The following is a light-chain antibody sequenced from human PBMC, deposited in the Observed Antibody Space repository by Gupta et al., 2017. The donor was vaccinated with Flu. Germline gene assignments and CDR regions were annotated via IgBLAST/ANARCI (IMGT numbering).Light chain of an antibody. CDR3: LLSYSGARV. J-gene: IGLJ3*02. Sequence: QAVVWREPSLIGSPGGTVTQTCLSSTEAVASGHYPYWFQQKPGQAPRTLIYDTRNKHSSTPARFSGSLLGGKAALTLSGAQPEDEAEYYCLLSYSGARVFGGGTKLTVL. V-gene: IGLV7-46*01. CDR2: DTR. CDR1: TEAVASGHY.